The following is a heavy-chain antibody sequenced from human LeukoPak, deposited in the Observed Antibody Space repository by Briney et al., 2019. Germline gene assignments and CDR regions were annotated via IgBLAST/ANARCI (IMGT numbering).Heavy chain of an antibody. J-gene: IGHJ4*02. V-gene: IGHV6-1*01. CDR1: GDSVSSNSAA. D-gene: IGHD2-2*01. CDR3: ARASGGYCSSTSCYAFDY. CDR2: TYYRSKWYN. Sequence: SQTLSLTCAISGDSVSSNSAAWNWLRQSPSRGLEWLGRTYYRSKWYNDYAVSVKSRITINPDTSKNQFSLQLNSVTPEDTAVYYCARASGGYCSSTSCYAFDYWGQGTLVTVSS.